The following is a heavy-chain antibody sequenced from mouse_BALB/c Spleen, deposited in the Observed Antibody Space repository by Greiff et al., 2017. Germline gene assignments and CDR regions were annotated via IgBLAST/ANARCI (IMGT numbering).Heavy chain of an antibody. CDR3: ARSVTTVVSYYAMDY. CDR2: ISSGSSTI. V-gene: IGHV5-17*02. D-gene: IGHD1-1*01. Sequence: EVQLVESGGGLVQPGGSRKLSCAASGFTFSSFGMHWVRQAPEKGLEWVAYISSGSSTIYYADTVKGRFTISRDNPKNTLFLQMTSLRSEDTAMYYCARSVTTVVSYYAMDYWGQGTSVTVSS. CDR1: GFTFSSFG. J-gene: IGHJ4*01.